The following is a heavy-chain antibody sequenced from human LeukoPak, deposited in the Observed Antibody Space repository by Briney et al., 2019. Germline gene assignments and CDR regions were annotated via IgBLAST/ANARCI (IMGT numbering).Heavy chain of an antibody. D-gene: IGHD5-24*01. V-gene: IGHV1-46*01. CDR3: ARDRDGYNRRAAFDI. J-gene: IGHJ3*02. CDR2: ISPSGGST. CDR1: GYTFTSYY. Sequence: ASVKVSCKASGYTFTSYYMHWVRQAPGQGLEWMGIISPSGGSTSYAQKFQGRVTMTRDTSTSTVYMELSSLRSEDTAVYYCARDRDGYNRRAAFDIWGQGTMVTVSS.